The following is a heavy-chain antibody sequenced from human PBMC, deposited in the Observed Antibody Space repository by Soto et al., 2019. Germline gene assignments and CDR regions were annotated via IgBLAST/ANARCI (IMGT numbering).Heavy chain of an antibody. CDR1: GFTFSSYW. V-gene: IGHV3-7*01. D-gene: IGHD6-13*01. CDR2: IKQDGSEK. J-gene: IGHJ6*02. Sequence: EVQLVESGGGLVKPGGSLRLSCAASGFTFSSYWMSWVRQAPGKGLEWGANIKQDGSEKDYVDSVKGRFTISRDNAKNSLYLQMNSLRAEHTAVYYCARAGSWYGHSYYYYGMDFWGQGTTVTVSS. CDR3: ARAGSWYGHSYYYYGMDF.